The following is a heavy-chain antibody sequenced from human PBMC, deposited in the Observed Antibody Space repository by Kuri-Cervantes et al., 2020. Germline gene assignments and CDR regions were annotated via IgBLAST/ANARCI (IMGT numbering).Heavy chain of an antibody. J-gene: IGHJ4*02. D-gene: IGHD6-25*01. CDR2: IYSVGGA. Sequence: GGSLRLSCAASGFTVSSNYMSWVRQAPGKGLEWVSVIYSVGGAFYADSVKGRFTISRDNSKNTLYLQMNSLRAEDTAVYYCARAAAVFRTPRFDYWGQGTLVTVSS. CDR3: ARAAAVFRTPRFDY. V-gene: IGHV3-53*05. CDR1: GFTVSSNY.